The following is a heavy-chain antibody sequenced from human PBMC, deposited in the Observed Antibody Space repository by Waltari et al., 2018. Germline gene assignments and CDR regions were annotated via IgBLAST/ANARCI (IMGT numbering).Heavy chain of an antibody. CDR1: GFTFSSYA. Sequence: EVQLLESGGGLVQPGGSLRLSCAASGFTFSSYAMSWVRQDPGKGLEWVSAISGSGGSTYYADSVKGRFTISRDNSKNTLYLQMNSLRAEDTAVYYCAKASSSWYRYYYYGMDVWGQGTTVTVSS. CDR3: AKASSSWYRYYYYGMDV. V-gene: IGHV3-23*01. J-gene: IGHJ6*02. CDR2: ISGSGGST. D-gene: IGHD6-13*01.